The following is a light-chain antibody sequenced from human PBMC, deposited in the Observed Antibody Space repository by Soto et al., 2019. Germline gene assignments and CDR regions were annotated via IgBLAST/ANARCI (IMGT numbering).Light chain of an antibody. Sequence: EIVMTQSPATLSVSPGERATLSCRASQSVSSNLAWYQQKPGQPPRLLIYGASTRATGIPARFSGSGSGTEFTLTISSLQSEDFAVYSCQQYNSWPPMYTFGQGNKLEIK. J-gene: IGKJ2*01. CDR2: GAS. V-gene: IGKV3-15*01. CDR3: QQYNSWPPMYT. CDR1: QSVSSN.